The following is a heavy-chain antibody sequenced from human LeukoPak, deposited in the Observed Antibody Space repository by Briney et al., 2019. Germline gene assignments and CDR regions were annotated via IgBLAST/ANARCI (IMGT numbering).Heavy chain of an antibody. V-gene: IGHV5-51*01. CDR1: GYSFTTYW. D-gene: IGHD6-19*01. Sequence: GESLKISCKGSGYSFTTYWIGWVRQVPGKGLEWMGIIYPGDSDTRYSPSFQGQVTISADKSINTAYLQWISLKASDTAMYYCARARKTSGWHGDYWGQGTLVTVSS. CDR2: IYPGDSDT. J-gene: IGHJ4*02. CDR3: ARARKTSGWHGDY.